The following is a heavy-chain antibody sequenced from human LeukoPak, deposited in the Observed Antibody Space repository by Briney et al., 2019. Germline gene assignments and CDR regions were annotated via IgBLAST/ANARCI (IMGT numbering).Heavy chain of an antibody. D-gene: IGHD2-2*01. V-gene: IGHV1-46*01. CDR2: INPSGGIT. CDR3: ARDEGYCSSTSCSGDY. CDR1: GYTFTDYY. Sequence: ASVKVSCKASGYTFTDYYMHWVRQAPGQGLEWMGIINPSGGITTYAQKFQGRVTMTGDTSTSTVYMELNSLRSEDTAVYYCARDEGYCSSTSCSGDYWGQGTLVTVSS. J-gene: IGHJ4*02.